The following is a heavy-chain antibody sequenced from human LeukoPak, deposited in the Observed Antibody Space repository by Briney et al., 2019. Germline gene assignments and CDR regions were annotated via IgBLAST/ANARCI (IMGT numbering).Heavy chain of an antibody. CDR2: INHSGST. Sequence: PSETLSLTCAVYGGSFSGYYWSWIRQPPGKGLEWIGEINHSGSTNYNPSLKSRVTISVDTSKNQFSLKLSSVNAADTAVYYCARAASSSLHWYFDLWGRGTLVTVSS. D-gene: IGHD6-13*01. V-gene: IGHV4-34*01. J-gene: IGHJ2*01. CDR1: GGSFSGYY. CDR3: ARAASSSLHWYFDL.